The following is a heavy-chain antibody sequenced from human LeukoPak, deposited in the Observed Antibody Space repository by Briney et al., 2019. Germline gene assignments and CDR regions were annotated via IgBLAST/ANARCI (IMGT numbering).Heavy chain of an antibody. J-gene: IGHJ5*02. CDR2: IYYGGST. CDR1: GYSISSNNW. Sequence: SDTLSLTCAVSGYSISSNNWWGWIRQPPGKGLEWIGYIYYGGSTYYNPSLESRVAMSVDTSKNQFSLKLSSVTAVDTAVYYCAKKPDGRDWSDPWGQGTLVTVSS. V-gene: IGHV4-28*01. CDR3: AKKPDGRDWSDP. D-gene: IGHD2-8*01.